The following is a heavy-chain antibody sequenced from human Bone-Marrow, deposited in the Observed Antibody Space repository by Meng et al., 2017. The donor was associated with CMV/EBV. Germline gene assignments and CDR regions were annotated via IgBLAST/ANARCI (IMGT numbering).Heavy chain of an antibody. CDR1: GGTFSSYA. CDR2: IIPIFGTA. CDR3: ARVSRDCSSINCLGGSGYYYYGMDV. V-gene: IGHV1-69*05. Sequence: SVKVSCKASGGTFSSYAISWVRQAPGQGLEWMGGIIPIFGTANYAQKFQGRVTITTDESTSTAYMELSSLRSEDTAVYYCARVSRDCSSINCLGGSGYYYYGMDVWGQGTTVTVSS. J-gene: IGHJ6*02. D-gene: IGHD2-2*01.